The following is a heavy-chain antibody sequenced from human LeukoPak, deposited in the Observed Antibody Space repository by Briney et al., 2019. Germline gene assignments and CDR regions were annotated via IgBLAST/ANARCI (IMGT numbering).Heavy chain of an antibody. CDR1: GYTFTSYG. V-gene: IGHV1-18*03. D-gene: IGHD6-19*01. CDR3: ARSESVYSSGWYLVPDY. CDR2: ISAYNGNT. Sequence: ASVKVSCKASGYTFTSYGISWVRQAPGQGLEGMGWISAYNGNTNYAQKLQGRVTMTTDTSTSTAYMELRSLRSDDMAVYYCARSESVYSSGWYLVPDYWGQGTLVTVSS. J-gene: IGHJ4*02.